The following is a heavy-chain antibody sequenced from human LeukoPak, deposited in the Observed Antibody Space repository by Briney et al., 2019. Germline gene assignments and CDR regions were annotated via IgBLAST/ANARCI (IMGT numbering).Heavy chain of an antibody. J-gene: IGHJ4*02. CDR2: INSDGSST. CDR3: ARGYRSTRWLQLY. Sequence: GSLSLSCAASGFTFSSYSKPWVRQAPGKGLVWVSRINSDGSSTSYADSVKGRFTISRDNAKNTLYLQMNSLRAEDTAVYYCARGYRSTRWLQLYWGQGTLVTVSS. CDR1: GFTFSSYS. V-gene: IGHV3-74*01. D-gene: IGHD1-1*01.